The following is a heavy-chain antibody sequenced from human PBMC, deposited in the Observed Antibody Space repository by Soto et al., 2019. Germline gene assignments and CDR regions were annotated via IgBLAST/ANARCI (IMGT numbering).Heavy chain of an antibody. CDR1: GDSVSNSGYY. CDR3: ARGNTWQGRCWFDP. CDR2: VSFSGSK. Sequence: QLLLQESGPGLVKPSETLSLTCTVSGDSVSNSGYYWGWIRQSPGKRLEWIGSVSFSGSKYYNPSLRRRVPLSVDTSKTLNSPKLRSVTAADTAVYYCARGNTWQGRCWFDPWGQGTLVTVSS. J-gene: IGHJ5*02. V-gene: IGHV4-39*01.